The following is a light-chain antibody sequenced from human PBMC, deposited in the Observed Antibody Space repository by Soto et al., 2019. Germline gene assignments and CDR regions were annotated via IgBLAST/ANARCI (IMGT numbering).Light chain of an antibody. Sequence: DIQMTQSPSSLSASVGDRVTITCQASQDISNYLNWYQQKPGKAPKLLIYDASNLETGVPSRFSGSGSGTDFTFTISSLQPEDIATYNCQQYDNLLLTFGQGTRLEIK. CDR2: DAS. CDR1: QDISNY. J-gene: IGKJ5*01. V-gene: IGKV1-33*01. CDR3: QQYDNLLLT.